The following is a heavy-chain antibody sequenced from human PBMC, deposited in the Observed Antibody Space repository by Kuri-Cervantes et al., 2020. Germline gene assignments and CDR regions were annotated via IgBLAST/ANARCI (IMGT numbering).Heavy chain of an antibody. Sequence: ASVKVSCKASGYTFNSYAISWVRQAPGQGLEWMGWISPYNGDTRYAQKLQGRVTMTTDTSTSTAYMELRSLRSDDTAVYYCARVPAAKIRKYNWFDPWGQGTLVTVSS. CDR1: GYTFNSYA. V-gene: IGHV1-18*01. D-gene: IGHD2-2*01. CDR2: ISPYNGDT. J-gene: IGHJ5*02. CDR3: ARVPAAKIRKYNWFDP.